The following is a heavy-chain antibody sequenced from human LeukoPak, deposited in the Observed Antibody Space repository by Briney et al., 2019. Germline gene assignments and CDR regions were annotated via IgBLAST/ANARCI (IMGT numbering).Heavy chain of an antibody. V-gene: IGHV1-18*01. CDR2: ISAYNGNT. Sequence: GASVKVSCKASGYTFNTYGISWVRHAPGQGLEWMGWISAYNGNTNYAQKLQGRVTMTTDTSTSTAYMELRSLRSDDTAVYYCAREAAAEDDYYYYYMDVWGKGTTVTISS. CDR3: AREAAAEDDYYYYYMDV. D-gene: IGHD6-13*01. CDR1: GYTFNTYG. J-gene: IGHJ6*03.